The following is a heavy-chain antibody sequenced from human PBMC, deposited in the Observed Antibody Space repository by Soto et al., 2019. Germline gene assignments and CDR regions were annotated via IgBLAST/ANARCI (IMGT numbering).Heavy chain of an antibody. J-gene: IGHJ5*02. CDR1: GGSISSSNW. D-gene: IGHD1-26*01. CDR2: IYHSGST. V-gene: IGHV4-4*02. CDR3: ARDLGIVGATCWFDP. Sequence: SETLSLTCAVSGGSISSSNWWSWVRQPPGKGLEWIGEIYHSGSTNYNPSLKSRVTISVDKSKNQFSLKLSSVTAADTAVYYCARDLGIVGATCWFDPWGQGTLVTVSS.